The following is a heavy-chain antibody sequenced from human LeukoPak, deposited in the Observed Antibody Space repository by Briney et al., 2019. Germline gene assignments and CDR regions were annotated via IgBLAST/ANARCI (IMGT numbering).Heavy chain of an antibody. J-gene: IGHJ4*02. V-gene: IGHV5-51*01. CDR3: AVCTSGSYSYFDL. Sequence: GESLKIFCQGSGYKFTRYWVAWVRQMPGRGLEWMGIIYPDDSDTRYSPSFEGQVTISVDRSSNTAYLQWGNLKASDTAMYYCAVCTSGSYSYFDLWGQGTLVTVSS. D-gene: IGHD3-16*01. CDR1: GYKFTRYW. CDR2: IYPDDSDT.